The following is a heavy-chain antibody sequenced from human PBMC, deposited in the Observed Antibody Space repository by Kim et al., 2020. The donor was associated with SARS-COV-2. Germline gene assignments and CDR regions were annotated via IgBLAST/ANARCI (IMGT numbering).Heavy chain of an antibody. D-gene: IGHD2-15*01. Sequence: KGRFTISRDNSKNTLYLQMNSLRAEDTAVYYCARDRTDIVVVVAGGAFDIWGQGTMVTVSS. V-gene: IGHV3-30*07. CDR3: ARDRTDIVVVVAGGAFDI. J-gene: IGHJ3*02.